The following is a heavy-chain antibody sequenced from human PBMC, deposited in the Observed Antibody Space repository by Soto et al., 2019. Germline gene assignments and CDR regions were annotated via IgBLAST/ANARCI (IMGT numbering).Heavy chain of an antibody. Sequence: PGGSLRLSCAASGFTFISYGMHWVRQAPGKGLEWVSYISSSSSTIYYADSVKGRFTISRDNAKNSLYLQMNSLRAEDTAVYYCAVIPTIRGYSYGYVDYWGQGTLVTVSS. CDR1: GFTFISYG. CDR2: ISSSSSTI. V-gene: IGHV3-48*01. CDR3: AVIPTIRGYSYGYVDY. D-gene: IGHD5-18*01. J-gene: IGHJ4*02.